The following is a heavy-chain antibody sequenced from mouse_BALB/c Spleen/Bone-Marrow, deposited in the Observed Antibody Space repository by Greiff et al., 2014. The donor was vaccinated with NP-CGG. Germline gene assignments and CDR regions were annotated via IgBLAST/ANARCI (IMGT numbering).Heavy chain of an antibody. J-gene: IGHJ2*01. CDR3: ARDYSGYFDF. CDR1: GFTFTDYF. CDR2: IRNKPNGYTT. V-gene: IGHV7-3*02. D-gene: IGHD5-1*01. Sequence: ESGGGLVQPGGSLRLPCTTSGFTFTDYFMTWVRQPPGKALEWLGFIRNKPNGYTTEYNPSVKGRFTISRDNSQGILYLQMNTLRAEDSAIYYCARDYSGYFDFWGQGTTLTVSS.